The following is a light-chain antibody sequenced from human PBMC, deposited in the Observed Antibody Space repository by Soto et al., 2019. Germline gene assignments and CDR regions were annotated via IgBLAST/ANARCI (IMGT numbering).Light chain of an antibody. V-gene: IGKV1-33*01. CDR1: QGITKS. J-gene: IGKJ3*01. CDR3: QQHEDLPLT. Sequence: DIQMTQSPSSLSASVGDRVTITCQASQGITKSLNWYQQKPGKAPKLLIYDASILETGVPSRSTGSGSGTDFTFTISGLQPEDIATYYCQQHEDLPLTFGPGTKVNIK. CDR2: DAS.